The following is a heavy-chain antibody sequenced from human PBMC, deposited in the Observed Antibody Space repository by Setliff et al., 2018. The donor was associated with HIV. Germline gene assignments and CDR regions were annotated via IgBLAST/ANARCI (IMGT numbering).Heavy chain of an antibody. D-gene: IGHD3-10*01. J-gene: IGHJ6*03. Sequence: GESLKISCAASRSSISNYSMNWVRQAPGKGLECVSSISSSGSYIYYADSVKGRFTVSRDNAKNSLYLQMNSLRAEDTAVYYCARDAGSGSYYNLGYYYYYMDVWGKGTTVTVSS. CDR1: RSSISNYS. CDR3: ARDAGSGSYYNLGYYYYYMDV. V-gene: IGHV3-21*01. CDR2: ISSSGSYI.